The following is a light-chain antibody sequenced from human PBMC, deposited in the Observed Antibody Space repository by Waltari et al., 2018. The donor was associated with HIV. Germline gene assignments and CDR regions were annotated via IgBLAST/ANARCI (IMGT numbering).Light chain of an antibody. J-gene: IGLJ2*01. Sequence: QSALTQPASVSGSPGQSITISCTGTSSDVGSYYLVSWYQQHPGKAPKLMIYEVSKRPSGVSNRFSGSNPCNTASLTISGLQAEDEADYYCCSYAGSSTFVVFGGGTKLTVL. CDR3: CSYAGSSTFVV. V-gene: IGLV2-23*02. CDR1: SSDVGSYYL. CDR2: EVS.